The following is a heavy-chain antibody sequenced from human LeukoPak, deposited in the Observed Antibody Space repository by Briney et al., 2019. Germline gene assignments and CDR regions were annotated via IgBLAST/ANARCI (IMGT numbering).Heavy chain of an antibody. CDR3: AGKYYDFWSGSDY. CDR2: INHSGST. CDR1: GGSFSGYY. D-gene: IGHD3-3*01. J-gene: IGHJ4*02. Sequence: SETLSLTCAVYGGSFSGYYWSWIRQPPGKRLEWIGEINHSGSTNYNPSLKSRVTISVDTSKNQFSLKLSCVTAADTAVYYCAGKYYDFWSGSDYWGQGTLVTVSS. V-gene: IGHV4-34*01.